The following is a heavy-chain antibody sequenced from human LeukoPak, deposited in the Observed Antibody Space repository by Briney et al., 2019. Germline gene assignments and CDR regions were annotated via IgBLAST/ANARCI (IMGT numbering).Heavy chain of an antibody. Sequence: GGSLRLSCAASGFTFSSYAMSWVRQAPGKGLEWVSAISGSGGSTYYADSVKGRFTISRDNSKNTLYLQMNSLRAEDTAVYYCAIQLRYCSGGSCFWGQGTLVTVSS. D-gene: IGHD2-15*01. J-gene: IGHJ4*02. CDR3: AIQLRYCSGGSCF. CDR2: ISGSGGST. V-gene: IGHV3-23*01. CDR1: GFTFSSYA.